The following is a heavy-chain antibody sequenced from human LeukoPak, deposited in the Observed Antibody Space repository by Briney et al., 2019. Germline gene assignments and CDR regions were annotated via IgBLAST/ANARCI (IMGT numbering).Heavy chain of an antibody. CDR1: GFTFSSYS. D-gene: IGHD6-19*01. J-gene: IGHJ4*02. Sequence: GGSLRLSCAASGFTFSSYSMNWVRQAPGKGLEWVSSISSCSSYIYYADSVKGRFTISRDNAKNSLYLQMNSLRAEDTAVYYCARDSLAGDPDFDYWGQGTLVTVSS. CDR2: ISSCSSYI. CDR3: ARDSLAGDPDFDY. V-gene: IGHV3-21*01.